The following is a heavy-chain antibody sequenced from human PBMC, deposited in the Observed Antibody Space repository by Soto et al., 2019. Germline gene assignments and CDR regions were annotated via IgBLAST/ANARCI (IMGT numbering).Heavy chain of an antibody. D-gene: IGHD1-20*01. CDR3: ARFSLEDDSLYKYYFDY. J-gene: IGHJ4*02. CDR1: GGSISSSNW. CDR2: IFHSGIT. Sequence: QVQLQESGPGLVKPSGTLSLTCAVSGGSISSSNWWRWVRQPPGKGLEWIGGIFHSGITNYNPSLKSRVTISVDESKSQASLKLSSVTAADTAVFYCARFSLEDDSLYKYYFDYGGQGTLVTVCS. V-gene: IGHV4-4*02.